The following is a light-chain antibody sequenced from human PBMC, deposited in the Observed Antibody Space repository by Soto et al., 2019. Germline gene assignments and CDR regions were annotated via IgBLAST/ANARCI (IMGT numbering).Light chain of an antibody. CDR2: WAS. V-gene: IGKV4-1*01. CDR3: QQYYSTRY. CDR1: QSVLYSSNNKNY. Sequence: DIVMTQSPDSLAVSLGERATINCKSSQSVLYSSNNKNYLAWYQQKPGQPPKLLIYWASTRESGVPDRFSGSGSGTDFTLTISSLQAEDVAVYYCQQYYSTRYFGGGTKVEIK. J-gene: IGKJ4*01.